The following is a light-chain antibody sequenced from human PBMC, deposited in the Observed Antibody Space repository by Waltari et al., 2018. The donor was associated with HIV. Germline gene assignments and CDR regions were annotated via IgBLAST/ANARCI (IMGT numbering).Light chain of an antibody. CDR1: ALPSQY. V-gene: IGLV3-25*03. CDR3: QSADNTGGNWV. J-gene: IGLJ3*02. CDR2: KEK. Sequence: SYELTQTPSVSVSPGQTARIPCSGDALPSQYGYWYQQRPGQAPVLVIYKEKGRPSGIPERFSGSSSGTTVTLIISGVQAEDEADYFCQSADNTGGNWVFGGGTKLTVL.